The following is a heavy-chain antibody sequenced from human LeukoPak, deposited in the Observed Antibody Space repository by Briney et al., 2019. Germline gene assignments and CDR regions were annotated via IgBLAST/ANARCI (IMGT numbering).Heavy chain of an antibody. D-gene: IGHD3-22*01. Sequence: SETLSLTCAVYGGSFSGYYWSWIRQPPGKGLEWIGEINHSGSTNYNPSLKSRVTISVDTSKNQFSLKLSSVTAADTAVDYCARGGRMDDSSGYYYFDYWGQGTLVTVSS. V-gene: IGHV4-34*01. CDR2: INHSGST. J-gene: IGHJ4*02. CDR3: ARGGRMDDSSGYYYFDY. CDR1: GGSFSGYY.